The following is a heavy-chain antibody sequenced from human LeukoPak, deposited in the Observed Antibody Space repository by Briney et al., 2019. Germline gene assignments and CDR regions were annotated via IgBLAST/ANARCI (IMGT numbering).Heavy chain of an antibody. J-gene: IGHJ4*02. D-gene: IGHD6-19*01. Sequence: PGGSPRLSCAASGFTFSSYWMHWVRQAPGKGLVWVSRINSDGSSTSYADSVKGRFTISRDNAKNTLYLQMNSLRAEDTAVYYCARGLYSSGWYYFDYWGQGTLVTVSS. V-gene: IGHV3-74*01. CDR1: GFTFSSYW. CDR2: INSDGSST. CDR3: ARGLYSSGWYYFDY.